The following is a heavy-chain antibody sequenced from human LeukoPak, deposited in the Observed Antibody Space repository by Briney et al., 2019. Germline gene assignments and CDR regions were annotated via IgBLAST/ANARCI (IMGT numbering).Heavy chain of an antibody. CDR3: ARLLRIYGGNSHLGY. J-gene: IGHJ4*02. D-gene: IGHD4-23*01. V-gene: IGHV1-8*01. Sequence: ASVKVSCKASGYTFTSYDINWVRQATGQGDEWRGWMNPNSGNTGYAQKFQGRVAMTRNTSISTAYMELSILRSEDTAVYYCARLLRIYGGNSHLGYWGQGTLVTVSS. CDR2: MNPNSGNT. CDR1: GYTFTSYD.